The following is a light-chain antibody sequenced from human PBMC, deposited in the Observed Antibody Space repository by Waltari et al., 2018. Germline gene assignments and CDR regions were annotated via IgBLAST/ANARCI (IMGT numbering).Light chain of an antibody. CDR3: SSDTTSSAPGV. V-gene: IGLV2-14*01. J-gene: IGLJ1*01. CDR1: DSDVGAYDF. CDR2: EVS. Sequence: QSALTQPASVSGSPGQSITISCSGTDSDVGAYDFVSWYQQHPGNAPHLIIYEVSHRPSGISTRLSASKSGNTASLTISVLQAEDEADYYCSSDTTSSAPGVFGTGTRVTVL.